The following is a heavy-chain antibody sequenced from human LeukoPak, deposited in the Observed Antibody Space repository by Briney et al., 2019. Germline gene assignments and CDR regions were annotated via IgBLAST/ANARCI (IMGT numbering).Heavy chain of an antibody. D-gene: IGHD3-9*01. CDR2: ISLNSGKT. V-gene: IGHV3-9*01. J-gene: IGHJ3*02. CDR3: ARVLRYFDWSHPGAFDI. CDR1: GFTIDNYA. Sequence: GGSLRLSCAASGFTIDNYAMHWVRQAPGKGLEWVSGISLNSGKTAYADSVKGRFTTSRDNAKNSLYLQMNSLRAEDTAVYYCARVLRYFDWSHPGAFDIWGQGTMVTVSS.